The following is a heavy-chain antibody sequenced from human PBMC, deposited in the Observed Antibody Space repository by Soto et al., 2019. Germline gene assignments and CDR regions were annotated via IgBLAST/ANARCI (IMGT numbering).Heavy chain of an antibody. CDR2: ISSSSSYI. CDR3: ARGLAVALIDY. J-gene: IGHJ4*02. D-gene: IGHD6-19*01. Sequence: GGSLRLSCAASGFTFSSYSMNWVRQAPGKGLEWVSSISSSSSYIYYADSVKGRFTISRDNAKNSLNLQMNSLRAEDTAVYYSARGLAVALIDYWGRGTLVTVSS. CDR1: GFTFSSYS. V-gene: IGHV3-21*01.